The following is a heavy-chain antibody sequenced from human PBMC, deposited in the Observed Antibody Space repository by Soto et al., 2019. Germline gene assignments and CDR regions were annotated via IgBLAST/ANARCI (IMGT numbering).Heavy chain of an antibody. V-gene: IGHV1-2*02. J-gene: IGHJ4*02. D-gene: IGHD3-16*02. CDR1: GYTFTGYY. CDR2: INPNSGGT. CDR3: ARGYDYVWGSYPIPLLFDY. Sequence: QVQLVQSGAEVKKPGASVKVSCKASGYTFTGYYMHWVRQAPGQGLEWMGWINPNSGGTNYAQKFQGRVTMTRDTSISTAYRELSRLRSDDTAVYYCARGYDYVWGSYPIPLLFDYWGQGTLVTVSS.